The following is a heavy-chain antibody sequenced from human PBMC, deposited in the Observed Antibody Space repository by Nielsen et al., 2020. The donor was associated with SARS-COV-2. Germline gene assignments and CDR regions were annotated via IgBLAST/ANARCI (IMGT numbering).Heavy chain of an antibody. D-gene: IGHD3-16*02. CDR3: AKELHDYVWGSYRYTPGVGFDY. V-gene: IGHV3-9*01. CDR2: ISWNSGSI. CDR1: GFTFDDYA. J-gene: IGHJ4*02. Sequence: GGSLRLSCAASGFTFDDYAMHWVRQAPGKGLEWVSGISWNSGSIGYADSVKGRFTISRDNAKNSLYLQMNSLRAEDTALYYCAKELHDYVWGSYRYTPGVGFDYWGQGTLVTVSS.